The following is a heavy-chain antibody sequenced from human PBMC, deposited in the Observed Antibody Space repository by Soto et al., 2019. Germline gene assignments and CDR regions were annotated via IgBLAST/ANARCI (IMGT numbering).Heavy chain of an antibody. V-gene: IGHV3-21*01. J-gene: IGHJ4*02. CDR2: ISSSSSYI. CDR3: ARDTPATRGYFDY. CDR1: GFTFSSYS. Sequence: GGSLRLSCAASGFTFSSYSMNWVRQAPGKGLEWVSSISSSSSYIYYADSVKGRFTISRDNAKNSLYLQMNSLRAEDTAVYYCARDTPATRGYFDYWGQGTLVTVSS. D-gene: IGHD2-2*01.